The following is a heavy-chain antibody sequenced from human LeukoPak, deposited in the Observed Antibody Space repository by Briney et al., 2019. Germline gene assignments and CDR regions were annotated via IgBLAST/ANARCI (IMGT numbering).Heavy chain of an antibody. Sequence: GGSLRLSCAAAGFSFSSYSMNWVRQAPGKGLEWVSSISSSTYYTYYADSVKGRFTISRDNAKNSLYLQINSLRADDTAVYYCARGYSCSGGSCYFDNWGQGTLVTVSS. CDR2: ISSSTYYT. CDR3: ARGYSCSGGSCYFDN. CDR1: GFSFSSYS. V-gene: IGHV3-21*01. D-gene: IGHD2-15*01. J-gene: IGHJ4*02.